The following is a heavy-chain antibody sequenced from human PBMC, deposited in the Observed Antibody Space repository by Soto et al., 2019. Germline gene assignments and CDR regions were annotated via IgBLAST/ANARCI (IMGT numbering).Heavy chain of an antibody. Sequence: SVRVSCKASGSTFSSYAISWERQAPGQELEWMGVNIPIFGTANYAQKYQGRDTITANESTSTAYRELSSLRCEDTAMQYCERVKPNVSSGYYLPLDYWGQGTLVTVSS. V-gene: IGHV1-69*13. CDR2: NIPIFGTA. CDR3: ERVKPNVSSGYYLPLDY. J-gene: IGHJ4*02. CDR1: GSTFSSYA. D-gene: IGHD3-22*01.